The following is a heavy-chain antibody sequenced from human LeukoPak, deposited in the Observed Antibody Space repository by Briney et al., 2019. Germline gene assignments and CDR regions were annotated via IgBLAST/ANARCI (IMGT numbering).Heavy chain of an antibody. J-gene: IGHJ4*02. CDR1: GFTFSSYA. CDR2: ITASGGNT. V-gene: IGHV3-23*01. CDR3: AKRPYGDYHFDY. D-gene: IGHD4-17*01. Sequence: GGSLRLSCAASGFTFSSYAMGWVRQAPGKGLEWVSAITASGGNTYYADSVQGRFTISRDNSKNTLYLQVNSLRAEDTAIYYCAKRPYGDYHFDYWGQGTLVTVSS.